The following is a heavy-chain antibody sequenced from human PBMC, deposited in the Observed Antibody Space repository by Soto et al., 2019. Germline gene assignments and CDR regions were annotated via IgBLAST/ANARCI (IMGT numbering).Heavy chain of an antibody. V-gene: IGHV1-69*13. CDR2: IIPIFGTA. J-gene: IGHJ6*02. D-gene: IGHD3-10*01. CDR3: ERGNMVRGVIKGYDYYGMDV. CDR1: GGTFSSYA. Sequence: SVKVSCKASGGTFSSYAISWVRQAPGQGLEWMGGIIPIFGTANYAQKFQGRVTITADESTSTAYMELSSLRSEDTAVYYCERGNMVRGVIKGYDYYGMDVRGQGTTLTVSS.